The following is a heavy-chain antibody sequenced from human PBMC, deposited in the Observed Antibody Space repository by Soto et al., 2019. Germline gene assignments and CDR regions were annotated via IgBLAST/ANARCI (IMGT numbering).Heavy chain of an antibody. CDR1: GYTFTSYD. CDR3: ARCGTNYDFWSGHLLDV. J-gene: IGHJ6*02. CDR2: MNPNSGNT. D-gene: IGHD3-3*01. Sequence: ASVKVSCKASGYTFTSYDINWVRQATGQGLEWMGWMNPNSGNTGYAQKFQGRVTMTRNTSISTAYMELSSLRSEDTAVYYCARCGTNYDFWSGHLLDVWGQGTTVTVSS. V-gene: IGHV1-8*01.